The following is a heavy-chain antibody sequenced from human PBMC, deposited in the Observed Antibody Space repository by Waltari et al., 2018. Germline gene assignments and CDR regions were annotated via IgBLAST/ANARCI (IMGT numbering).Heavy chain of an antibody. Sequence: EVQLLESGGGLVQPGGSLRLSCAASGFTFSSYAMSWVRQAPGKGLEWVSAISGSGGSTYYADSVKGRFTISRDNSKNTLYLQMNSLRAEDTAVYYCVKYSSSWPVFDYWGQGTLVIVSS. CDR2: ISGSGGST. CDR1: GFTFSSYA. CDR3: VKYSSSWPVFDY. V-gene: IGHV3-23*01. D-gene: IGHD6-13*01. J-gene: IGHJ4*02.